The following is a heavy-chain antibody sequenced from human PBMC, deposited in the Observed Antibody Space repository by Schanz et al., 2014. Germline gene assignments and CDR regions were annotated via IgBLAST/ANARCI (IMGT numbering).Heavy chain of an antibody. CDR1: GFTFSSHW. CDR2: INSVGSNT. D-gene: IGHD6-13*01. V-gene: IGHV3-74*01. J-gene: IGHJ4*02. Sequence: EVQLLESGGGVVQPGRSLRLSCAASGFTFSSHWMHWVRQDPGKGLVWVARINSVGSNTDYADSVTGRFTISRDNAKNSLYLQMNSLRAEDTAVYYCARDGEAAAGCDYWGQGTLVTVSS. CDR3: ARDGEAAAGCDY.